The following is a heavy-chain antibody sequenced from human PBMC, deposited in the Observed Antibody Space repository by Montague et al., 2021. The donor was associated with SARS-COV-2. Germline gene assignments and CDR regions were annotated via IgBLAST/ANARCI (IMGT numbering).Heavy chain of an antibody. CDR2: IYLRSKWYY. CDR1: GDSVFGLRRG. CDR3: ARGPRDSLSWSLDY. V-gene: IGHV6-1*01. Sequence: CAISGDSVFGLRRGSEWHTSELPSLLDSLGGIYLRSKWYYDYAVSVKSRMTISPDTSKNQFSLQLSSVTPEDKAVYYCARGPRDSLSWSLDYWGQGTLVTVSS. J-gene: IGHJ4*02. D-gene: IGHD6-13*01.